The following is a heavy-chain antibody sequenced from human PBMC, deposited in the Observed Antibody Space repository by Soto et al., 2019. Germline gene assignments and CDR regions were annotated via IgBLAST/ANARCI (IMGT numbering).Heavy chain of an antibody. J-gene: IGHJ6*02. CDR1: GFTFSTYG. CDR3: AKDLQSYGDYDYYCYGMDV. D-gene: IGHD4-17*01. V-gene: IGHV3-30*18. Sequence: QVQLVESGGGEVQPGRSLTISCAASGFTFSTYGMHWVRQTPGKGLEWVAAISYDGTHKFYSDSVKGRLTISRDNFKNPLTLQMNSLRADDTAVYSCAKDLQSYGDYDYYCYGMDVWGLGTRVTVSS. CDR2: ISYDGTHK.